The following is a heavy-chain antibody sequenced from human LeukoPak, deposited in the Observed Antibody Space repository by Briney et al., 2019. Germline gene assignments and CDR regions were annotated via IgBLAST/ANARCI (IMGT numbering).Heavy chain of an antibody. CDR2: MNPNSGNT. D-gene: IGHD3-3*01. CDR3: ARGYETLFDP. CDR1: GYTFTSYD. J-gene: IGHJ5*02. Sequence: ASVKVSCKASGYTFTSYDINSLRQATGQGLEWMGWMNPNSGNTGYAQKFQGRFTMTRNTSISIAYMELSSRRSEDTAVYYCARGYETLFDPWGQGTLVTVSS. V-gene: IGHV1-8*01.